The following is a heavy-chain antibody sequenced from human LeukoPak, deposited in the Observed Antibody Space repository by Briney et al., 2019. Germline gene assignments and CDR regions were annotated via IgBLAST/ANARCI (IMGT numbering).Heavy chain of an antibody. CDR1: GVTFSTYW. D-gene: IGHD4-23*01. V-gene: IGHV3-74*01. J-gene: IGHJ4*02. CDR3: ASGYSSDYGGNTY. CDR2: INSDGDST. Sequence: KSGGSLRLSCAASGVTFSTYWMHWVRHAPGKGLVWVSRINSDGDSTNYADSVKGRFTISRDNAKNTLYLEMNSLRAEDTAVYYCASGYSSDYGGNTYWGQGTLVTVSS.